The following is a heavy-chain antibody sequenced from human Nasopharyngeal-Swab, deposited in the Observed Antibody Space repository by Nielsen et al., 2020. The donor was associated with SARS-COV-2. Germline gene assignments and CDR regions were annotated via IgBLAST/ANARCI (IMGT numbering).Heavy chain of an antibody. V-gene: IGHV3-21*01. CDR3: ARDADLNNGWYDY. CDR1: GFTFSSYS. J-gene: IGHJ4*02. D-gene: IGHD6-19*01. Sequence: GESLKISCAASGFTFSSYSMNWVRQAPGKGLEWVSSISSSSSYIYYADSVKGRFTISRDNAKNSLFLQMNSLRAEDTAVYYCARDADLNNGWYDYWGQGTLVTVSS. CDR2: ISSSSSYI.